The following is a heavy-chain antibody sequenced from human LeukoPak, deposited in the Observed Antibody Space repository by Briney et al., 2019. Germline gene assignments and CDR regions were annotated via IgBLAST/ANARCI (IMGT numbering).Heavy chain of an antibody. V-gene: IGHV4-30-4*08. D-gene: IGHD2-2*02. Sequence: SQTLSLTCTASGGSISSGDYYWSWIRQPPGKGLEWIGYIYYSGSTYYNPSLKSRVTISVDTSKNQFPLKLSSVTAADTAVYYCARDRPGAYCSSTSCYKADAFDIWGQGTMVTVSS. CDR2: IYYSGST. CDR1: GGSISSGDYY. J-gene: IGHJ3*02. CDR3: ARDRPGAYCSSTSCYKADAFDI.